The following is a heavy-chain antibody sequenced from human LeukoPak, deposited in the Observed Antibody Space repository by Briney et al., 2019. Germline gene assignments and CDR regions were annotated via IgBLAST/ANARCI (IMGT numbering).Heavy chain of an antibody. D-gene: IGHD3-22*01. J-gene: IGHJ4*02. CDR3: ARGPNYYDSSGYFDY. CDR1: GGSISSYY. V-gene: IGHV4-59*01. Sequence: SETLSLTCTVSGGSISSYYWSWSRQPPGKGLEWIGYIYYSGSTNYNPSLKSRVTISVDTSKNQFSLKLSSVTAADTAVYYCARGPNYYDSSGYFDYWGQGTLVTVSS. CDR2: IYYSGST.